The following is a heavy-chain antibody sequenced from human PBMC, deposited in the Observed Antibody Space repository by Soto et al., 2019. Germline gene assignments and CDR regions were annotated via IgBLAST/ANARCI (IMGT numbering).Heavy chain of an antibody. Sequence: GESLKISCKGSGYSFTSYWIGWVRQMPGKGLEWMGIIYPGDSDTRYSPSFQGQVTISADKSISTAYLQWSSLKASDTAMYYCAAPEYSRSARYYGMDVWGQGTTVTVYS. D-gene: IGHD6-6*01. CDR3: AAPEYSRSARYYGMDV. V-gene: IGHV5-51*01. J-gene: IGHJ6*02. CDR1: GYSFTSYW. CDR2: IYPGDSDT.